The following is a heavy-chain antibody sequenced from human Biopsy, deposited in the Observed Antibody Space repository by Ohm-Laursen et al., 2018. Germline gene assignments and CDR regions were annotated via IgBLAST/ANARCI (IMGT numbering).Heavy chain of an antibody. CDR1: GGSISSGGSY. CDR3: ASYSHHYYDFDY. D-gene: IGHD3-16*01. V-gene: IGHV4-31*01. Sequence: TLSLTCTVSGGSISSGGSYWSWIRQRPGKGLEWIGYIFNSANTYYNPSLKNLITISGDTSKNQFSLKLSSVTAADTAVYYCASYSHHYYDFDYWGQGTLVTVSS. CDR2: IFNSANT. J-gene: IGHJ4*02.